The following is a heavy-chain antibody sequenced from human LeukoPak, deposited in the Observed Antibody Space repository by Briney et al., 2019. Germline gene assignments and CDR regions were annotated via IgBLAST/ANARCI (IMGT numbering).Heavy chain of an antibody. CDR2: TRYDGSRK. CDR3: ARGPSGYHNT. D-gene: IGHD5-12*01. CDR1: GFIFSSYG. V-gene: IGHV3-30*02. Sequence: GGSLRLSCAASGFIFSSYGMHWVRQAPDKGLEWVAFTRYDGSRKYYADSVKGRFTISRDNSKNTLYLQMNSLRAEDTAVYYCARGPSGYHNTGGQGTLVTVSS. J-gene: IGHJ4*02.